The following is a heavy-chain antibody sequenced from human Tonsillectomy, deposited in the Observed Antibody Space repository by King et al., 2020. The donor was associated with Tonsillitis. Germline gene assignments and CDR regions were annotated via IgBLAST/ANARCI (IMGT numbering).Heavy chain of an antibody. CDR3: ARGGEWELLTAFDY. V-gene: IGHV4-4*07. D-gene: IGHD1-26*01. CDR1: GGSISSYY. Sequence: QLQESGPGLVKPSETLSLTCTVSGGSISSYYWSWIRQPAGKGLEWIGRIYTSGSTNYNPSLKSRVTMSVDKSKNQFSLKLSSVTAADTAVYYCARGGEWELLTAFDYWGQGTLVTVSS. J-gene: IGHJ4*02. CDR2: IYTSGST.